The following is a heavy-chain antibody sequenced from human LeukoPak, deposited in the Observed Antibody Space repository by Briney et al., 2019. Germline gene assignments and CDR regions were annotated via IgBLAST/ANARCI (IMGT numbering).Heavy chain of an antibody. CDR3: ARGGSNPVGNFQH. CDR2: IYYSGST. J-gene: IGHJ1*01. Sequence: SETLSLTCTASGGSISSYYWSWIRQPPGKGLEWIGYIYYSGSTNYNPSLKSRVTISVDTSKNQFSLKLSSVTAADTAVYYCARGGSNPVGNFQHWGQGTLVTVSS. V-gene: IGHV4-59*01. D-gene: IGHD4-11*01. CDR1: GGSISSYY.